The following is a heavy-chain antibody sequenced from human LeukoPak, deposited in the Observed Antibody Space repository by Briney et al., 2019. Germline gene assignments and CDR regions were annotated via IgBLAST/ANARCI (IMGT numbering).Heavy chain of an antibody. CDR1: GGPISNTAYY. D-gene: IGHD3-22*01. V-gene: IGHV4-39*01. CDR2: LSYSGSP. J-gene: IGHJ1*01. CDR3: ARHSKYYYDSSGSYVGYFQH. Sequence: PSETLSLTCTVSGGPISNTAYYWGWIRQPPGKGLEWIGSLSYSGSPYYNPSLKSRVTISVDTSKNQFSLKLSSVTAADTAVYYCARHSKYYYDSSGSYVGYFQHWGQGTLVTVSS.